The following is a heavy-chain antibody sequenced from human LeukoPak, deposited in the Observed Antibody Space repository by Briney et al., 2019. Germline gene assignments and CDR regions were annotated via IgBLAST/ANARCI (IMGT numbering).Heavy chain of an antibody. J-gene: IGHJ4*02. CDR3: ARDLGDGYRANDY. CDR1: GGSVSSGSYY. CDR2: IYYSGST. D-gene: IGHD5-24*01. V-gene: IGHV4-61*01. Sequence: SETLSLTCTVSGGSVSSGSYYWSWIRQPPGKGLEWIGYIYYSGSTNYNPSLKGRVTISVDTSKNQFSLDLSSVTAADTAVYYCARDLGDGYRANDYWGQGTLVTVSS.